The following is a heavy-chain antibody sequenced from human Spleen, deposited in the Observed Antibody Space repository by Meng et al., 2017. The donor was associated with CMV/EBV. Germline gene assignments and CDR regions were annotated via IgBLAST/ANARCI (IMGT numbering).Heavy chain of an antibody. J-gene: IGHJ5*02. CDR1: GGSISSSSYY. Sequence: SETLSLTCTVSGGSISSSSYYWGWIRQPPGKGLEWIGSIYYSGSTYYNPSLKSRVTISVDTSKNQFSLKLNSVTAADTAVYFCAREYLDSSGQLAWFDPWGQGTLVTVSS. CDR2: IYYSGST. D-gene: IGHD3-22*01. CDR3: AREYLDSSGQLAWFDP. V-gene: IGHV4-39*07.